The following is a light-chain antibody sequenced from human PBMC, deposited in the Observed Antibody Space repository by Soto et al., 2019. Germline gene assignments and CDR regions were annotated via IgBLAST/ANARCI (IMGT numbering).Light chain of an antibody. J-gene: IGKJ5*01. CDR2: DAS. V-gene: IGKV3-20*01. Sequence: DIVLTQSPGILYLSPGDRSTLSCMASQTISSGFLAWYQQKVGQAPRLLIYDASNRATGVPDRFSGSGSGTDFSLTISRLEPEDFAVYHCQQYSSSPRTFGQGTRME. CDR1: QTISSGF. CDR3: QQYSSSPRT.